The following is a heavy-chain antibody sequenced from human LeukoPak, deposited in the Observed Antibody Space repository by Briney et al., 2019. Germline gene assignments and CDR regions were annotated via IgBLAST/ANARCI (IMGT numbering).Heavy chain of an antibody. CDR2: INPSGGST. D-gene: IGHD6-13*01. Sequence: ASVKVSCKASGYTFTSYYMHWVRQAPGQGLEWMGIINPSGGSTSYAQKFQGRVTMTRDTSTSTVYMELSSLRSEDTAVYYCARSIAAAGRSYYFDYWGQGTLVTVSS. J-gene: IGHJ4*02. V-gene: IGHV1-46*01. CDR3: ARSIAAAGRSYYFDY. CDR1: GYTFTSYY.